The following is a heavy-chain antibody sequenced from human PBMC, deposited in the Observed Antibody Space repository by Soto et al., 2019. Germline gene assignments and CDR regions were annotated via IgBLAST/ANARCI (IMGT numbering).Heavy chain of an antibody. D-gene: IGHD3-3*01. V-gene: IGHV3-7*03. CDR3: ARDRTDFWSGYYTGSWFDP. J-gene: IGHJ5*02. CDR2: IKQDGSEK. CDR1: GFTFSSYW. Sequence: PGGSLRLSCAASGFTFSSYWMSWVRQAPGKGLEWVANIKQDGSEKYYVDSVKGRFTISRDNAKNSLYLQMNSLRAEDTAVYYCARDRTDFWSGYYTGSWFDPWGQGTLVTVSS.